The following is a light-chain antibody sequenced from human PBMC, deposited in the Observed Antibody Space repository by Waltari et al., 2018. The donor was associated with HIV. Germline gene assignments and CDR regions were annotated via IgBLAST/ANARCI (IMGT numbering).Light chain of an antibody. J-gene: IGLJ2*01. CDR1: SSNIGSNN. Sequence: QSVVTQSPSASGTPGQRVTISCPRSSSNIGSNNVFCYQHLPGTAPKLLIYRDNQRPSGVPDRVSGSRSGTSASLAISGLRSEDEAVYYCVVWDDSLSGVVFGGGTSLTVL. V-gene: IGLV1-47*01. CDR3: VVWDDSLSGVV. CDR2: RDN.